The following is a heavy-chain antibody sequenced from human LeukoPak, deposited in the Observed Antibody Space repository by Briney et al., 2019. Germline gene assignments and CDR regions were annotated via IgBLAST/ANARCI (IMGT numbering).Heavy chain of an antibody. V-gene: IGHV3-23*01. CDR3: AKHYDYIFAASDY. CDR2: ISGSGGST. D-gene: IGHD3-16*01. Sequence: GGSLRISCAASGFTFSSYAMSWVRQAPGKGLEWVSAISGSGGSTYYADSVKGRFTISRDNSKNTLYLQMNSLRVEDTAVYYCAKHYDYIFAASDYWGQGTLLTVSS. J-gene: IGHJ4*02. CDR1: GFTFSSYA.